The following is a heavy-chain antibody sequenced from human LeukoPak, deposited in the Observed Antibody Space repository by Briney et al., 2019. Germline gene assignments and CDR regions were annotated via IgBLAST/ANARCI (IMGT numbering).Heavy chain of an antibody. CDR1: GFTFSSYA. J-gene: IGHJ4*02. CDR2: ISGSGGST. Sequence: PGGSLRLSCAASGFTFSSYAMSWVRQAPGKGLEWVSAISGSGGSTYYADSVKGRFTISRDNSKNTLYLQMNSLRAEDTAVYYCAKNLDGSGSWSYFDYWGQGTLVTVSS. CDR3: AKNLDGSGSWSYFDY. V-gene: IGHV3-23*01. D-gene: IGHD3-10*01.